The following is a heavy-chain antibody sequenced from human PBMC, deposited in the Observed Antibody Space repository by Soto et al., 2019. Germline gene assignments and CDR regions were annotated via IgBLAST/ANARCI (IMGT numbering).Heavy chain of an antibody. Sequence: QVQLQESGPGLVKPSATLSLTCTFSGGSISSYYRSCSRQPPGKGLEWIGYSYYSGSTNYNPSLKSRVTLSVDTAKNQFSLKLSSVTAADTAVYYGARGLTEAFDIWGQGTMVNVSS. CDR2: SYYSGST. CDR3: ARGLTEAFDI. CDR1: GGSISSYY. V-gene: IGHV4-59*13. D-gene: IGHD2-8*01. J-gene: IGHJ3*02.